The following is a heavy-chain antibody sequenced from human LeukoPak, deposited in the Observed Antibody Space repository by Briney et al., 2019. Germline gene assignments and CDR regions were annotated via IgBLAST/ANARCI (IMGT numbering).Heavy chain of an antibody. CDR3: ARGYDLSDY. D-gene: IGHD3-3*01. Sequence: GGSLRLSCAASGFTFSSYAMHWVRQAPGKGLEYVSAISSNGGSTYYANSVKGRFNISRDNSKNTLYLQMGSLRAEDMAVYYCARGYDLSDYWGQGTLVTVSS. CDR2: ISSNGGST. V-gene: IGHV3-64*01. CDR1: GFTFSSYA. J-gene: IGHJ4*02.